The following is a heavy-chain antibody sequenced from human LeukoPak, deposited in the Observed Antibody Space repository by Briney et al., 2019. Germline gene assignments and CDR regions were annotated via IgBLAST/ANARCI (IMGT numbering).Heavy chain of an antibody. CDR3: AKAGRMIGGRHHYFDS. CDR1: GFTFSDYG. D-gene: IGHD2-15*01. V-gene: IGHV3-30*18. CDR2: ISYDGSYT. Sequence: GGSLRLSCAASGFTFSDYGINWVRQAPGKGLQWVAVISYDGSYTYYADSVKGRSTISRDNSKNTVYLRMDSLTTEDTGVYYCAKAGRMIGGRHHYFDSWGQGTLVTVSS. J-gene: IGHJ4*02.